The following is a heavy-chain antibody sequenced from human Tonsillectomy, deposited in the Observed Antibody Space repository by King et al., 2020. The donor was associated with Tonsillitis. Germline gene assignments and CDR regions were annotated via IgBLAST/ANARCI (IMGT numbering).Heavy chain of an antibody. CDR2: IYPGDSDT. V-gene: IGHV5-51*01. CDR3: ARRLVASGGDYFDH. CDR1: GYSFPSYW. Sequence: EVQLVESGAEVKKPGESLKISCKDSGYSFPSYWIGWVRQMPGKGLEWMGIIYPGDSDTIYSPSFQGQVTISADKSISTAYLQWSSLKAADTAIYYCARRLVASGGDYFDHWGQGTLVTVSS. J-gene: IGHJ4*02. D-gene: IGHD5-12*01.